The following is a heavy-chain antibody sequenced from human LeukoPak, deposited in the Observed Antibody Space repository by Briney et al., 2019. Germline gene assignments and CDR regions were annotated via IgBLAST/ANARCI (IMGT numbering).Heavy chain of an antibody. Sequence: SGTLSLTCTVSGGSISSYYWSWIRQPPGKGLEWIGYIYYSGSTNYNPSLKSRVTISVDTSKNQFSLKLSSVTAADTAVYYCARGRNGDFWSGYCAYWGQGTLVTVSS. V-gene: IGHV4-59*01. D-gene: IGHD3-3*01. J-gene: IGHJ4*02. CDR3: ARGRNGDFWSGYCAY. CDR1: GGSISSYY. CDR2: IYYSGST.